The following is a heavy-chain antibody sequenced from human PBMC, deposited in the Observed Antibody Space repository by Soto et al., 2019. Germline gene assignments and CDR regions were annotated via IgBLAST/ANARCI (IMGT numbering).Heavy chain of an antibody. CDR2: INPNSGGT. Sequence: ASLKVSCKASGYTFTGYYMHWVRQAPGQGLEWMGWINPNSGGTNYAQKFQGRVTMTRDTSISTAYMELSRLRSDDTAVYYCARDLLRFGDSNWFDPWGQGTLVTVSS. V-gene: IGHV1-2*02. J-gene: IGHJ5*02. CDR1: GYTFTGYY. D-gene: IGHD3-10*01. CDR3: ARDLLRFGDSNWFDP.